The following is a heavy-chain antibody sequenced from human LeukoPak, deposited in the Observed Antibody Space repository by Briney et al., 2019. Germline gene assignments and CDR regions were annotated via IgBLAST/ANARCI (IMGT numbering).Heavy chain of an antibody. J-gene: IGHJ4*02. CDR2: IIPILGIA. CDR3: ASEPLYYYDSSGYYYTD. Sequence: SVKVSCKASGGTFSSYAISWVRQAPGQGLEWMGRIIPILGIANYAQKFQGRVTITADKSTSTAYMELSSLRSEDTAVYYCASEPLYYYDSSGYYYTDWGQGTLVTVSS. D-gene: IGHD3-22*01. V-gene: IGHV1-69*04. CDR1: GGTFSSYA.